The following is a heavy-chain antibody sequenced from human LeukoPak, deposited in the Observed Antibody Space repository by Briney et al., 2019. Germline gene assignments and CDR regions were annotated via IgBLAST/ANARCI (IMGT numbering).Heavy chain of an antibody. J-gene: IGHJ4*02. CDR3: AKGYCSGGSCPSAPFYFDY. CDR2: INSDGSST. CDR1: GFTFSSYW. V-gene: IGHV3-74*01. D-gene: IGHD2-15*01. Sequence: GGSLRLSCAASGFTFSSYWMHWVRQAPGKGLVWVSGINSDGSSTSYADSVKGRFTISRDNAKNTLYLQMNSLRAEDTAVYYCAKGYCSGGSCPSAPFYFDYWGQGTLSPSPQ.